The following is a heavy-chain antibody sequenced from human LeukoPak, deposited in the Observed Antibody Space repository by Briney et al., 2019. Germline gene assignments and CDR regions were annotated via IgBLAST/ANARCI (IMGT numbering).Heavy chain of an antibody. Sequence: SETLSLTCTVSGGSISSYYWSWIRQPAGKGLEWIGRIYTSGSTNYNPSLKSRVTMSVDTSKNQFSLKLSSVTAADTAVYYCARGRSSYCSSTSCYPYYYYGMDVWGQGTTVTVSS. CDR1: GGSISSYY. V-gene: IGHV4-4*07. CDR3: ARGRSSYCSSTSCYPYYYYGMDV. CDR2: IYTSGST. D-gene: IGHD2-2*01. J-gene: IGHJ6*02.